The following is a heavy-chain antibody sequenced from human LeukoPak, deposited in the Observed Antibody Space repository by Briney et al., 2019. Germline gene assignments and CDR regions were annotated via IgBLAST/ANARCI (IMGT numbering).Heavy chain of an antibody. CDR1: GYTFTGYY. J-gene: IGHJ6*02. D-gene: IGHD2-15*01. Sequence: ASVKVSCKASGYTFTGYYMHWVRQAPGQGLEWMGWISPNSGGTNYAQKFQGRVTMTRDTSISTAYMELSRLRSDDTAVYYCAGEPLGYCSGGSCYPHGMDVWGQGTTVTVSS. CDR3: AGEPLGYCSGGSCYPHGMDV. CDR2: ISPNSGGT. V-gene: IGHV1-2*02.